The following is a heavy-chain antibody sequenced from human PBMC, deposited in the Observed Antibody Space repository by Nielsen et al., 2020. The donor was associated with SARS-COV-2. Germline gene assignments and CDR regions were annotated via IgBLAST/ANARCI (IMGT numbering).Heavy chain of an antibody. V-gene: IGHV1-2*06. CDR3: ARELRVGMAINGPSDI. CDR2: INPYSGGT. Sequence: SVQVSCKASGYTFTDYYIHWVRQAPGQGLEWMGRINPYSGGTNYAQKFQGTVTMTRDASISTVYMELTSDDTAVYYCARELRVGMAINGPSDIWGQGTMVTVSS. CDR1: GYTFTDYY. J-gene: IGHJ3*02. D-gene: IGHD5-24*01.